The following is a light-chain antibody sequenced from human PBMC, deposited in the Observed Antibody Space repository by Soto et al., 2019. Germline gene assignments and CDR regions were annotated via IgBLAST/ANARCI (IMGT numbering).Light chain of an antibody. CDR1: QSVRSN. V-gene: IGKV3-15*01. CDR3: QQYNDWPLT. CDR2: GAF. Sequence: DIVMTQSPVTLSASPGERATLSCRASQSVRSNLAWYQQKPGQAPSLLIYGAFTRATSIPTRFSGTGSGTEFTLTISSLQSEDFALYYCQQYNDWPLTFGQGTKVDIK. J-gene: IGKJ1*01.